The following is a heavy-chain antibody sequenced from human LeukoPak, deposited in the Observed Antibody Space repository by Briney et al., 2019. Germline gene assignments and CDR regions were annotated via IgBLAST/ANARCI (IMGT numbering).Heavy chain of an antibody. CDR3: ARDSGSSGWYGGFDF. CDR2: ISSSGRTT. Sequence: GGSLRLSCAASGFTFSSSAMSWVRQAPGKGLEWLSQISSSGRTTYYADSVRGRITISRDNAGNSLYLHMDSLTADDTAVYYCARDSGSSGWYGGFDFWGQGALVTVSS. J-gene: IGHJ4*02. CDR1: GFTFSSSA. V-gene: IGHV3-48*03. D-gene: IGHD6-19*01.